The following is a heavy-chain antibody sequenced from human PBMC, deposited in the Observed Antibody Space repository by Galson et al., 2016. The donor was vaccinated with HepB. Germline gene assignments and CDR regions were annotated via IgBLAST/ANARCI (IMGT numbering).Heavy chain of an antibody. V-gene: IGHV3-7*03. CDR2: IKKDGSEK. D-gene: IGHD5-12*01. CDR3: ASSGSAYDSKNIDY. Sequence: SLRLSCAASGFTFSRFWMSWVRQAPGKGLEWVANIKKDGSEKYYVDSVKGRFTISRDNAKNSLYLQMNSLRAEDTAVYYCASSGSAYDSKNIDYWGQGTLVTVSS. J-gene: IGHJ4*02. CDR1: GFTFSRFW.